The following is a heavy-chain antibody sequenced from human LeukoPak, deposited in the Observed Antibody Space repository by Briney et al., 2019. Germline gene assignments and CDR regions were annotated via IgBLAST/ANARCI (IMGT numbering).Heavy chain of an antibody. J-gene: IGHJ3*01. CDR1: GYSISSGYY. V-gene: IGHV4-38-2*02. Sequence: NPSETLSLTCTVSGYSISSGYYWGWIRQPPGKGLEWIGEINHSGSTNYNPSLKSRVTISVDTSKNQFSLKLRSVTAADTAVYYCARISSSNWYNERGAFDVWGQGTMVTVSS. CDR3: ARISSSNWYNERGAFDV. D-gene: IGHD6-13*01. CDR2: INHSGST.